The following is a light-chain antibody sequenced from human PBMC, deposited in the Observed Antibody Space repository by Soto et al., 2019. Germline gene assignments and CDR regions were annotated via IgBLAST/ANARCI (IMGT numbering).Light chain of an antibody. Sequence: QPVLTQSPSASASLGASVKLTCTLSSGHSSYAIAWHQQQPEKGPRYLMKLNSDGSHSKGDGIPDRFSGSSSWAERYLTISSLQSEDEADYYCQTCGTGIHVFGGGTQLTVL. CDR1: SGHSSYA. V-gene: IGLV4-69*01. CDR2: LNSDGSH. CDR3: QTCGTGIHV. J-gene: IGLJ7*01.